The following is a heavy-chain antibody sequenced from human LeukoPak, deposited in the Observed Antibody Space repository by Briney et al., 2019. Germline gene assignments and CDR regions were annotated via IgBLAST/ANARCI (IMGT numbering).Heavy chain of an antibody. CDR1: GGSSTISSSY. D-gene: IGHD2-2*01. CDR3: ARLDCTSTSCYFYRAFDT. V-gene: IGHV4-39*01. Sequence: PSETLSLTCTVSGGSSTISSSYWAWIRQPPGKGLEWIGSVYYSGSAYYSPSLNSRVTISIDTSKNQFSLKLTSATAADTAVYYCARLDCTSTSCYFYRAFDTWGQGTMVTVSS. J-gene: IGHJ3*02. CDR2: VYYSGSA.